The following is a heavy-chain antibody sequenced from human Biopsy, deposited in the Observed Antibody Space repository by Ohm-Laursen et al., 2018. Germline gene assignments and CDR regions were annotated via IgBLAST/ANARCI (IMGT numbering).Heavy chain of an antibody. V-gene: IGHV4-59*08. D-gene: IGHD7-27*01. Sequence: SQTLSLTCTASGGSISSYYWSWIRQPPGKGLECIGYIYYSGSTNYSPSLKSRVTMSVDTLKNQFSLKLSSVTAADTAVYYCARLWGGYHFHGMDVWGQGTTVTVSS. CDR2: IYYSGST. CDR3: ARLWGGYHFHGMDV. CDR1: GGSISSYY. J-gene: IGHJ6*02.